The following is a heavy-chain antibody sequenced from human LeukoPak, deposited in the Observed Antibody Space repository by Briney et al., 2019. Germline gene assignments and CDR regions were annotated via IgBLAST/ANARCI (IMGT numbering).Heavy chain of an antibody. J-gene: IGHJ4*02. CDR1: GGSISSYY. D-gene: IGHD2-2*01. V-gene: IGHV4-4*07. Sequence: SETLSLTCTVSGGSISSYYWSWIRQPAGKGLEWIGRIYTSGSTNYNPSLKGRVTMSEDTSKNQFSLKLSSVTAADTAVYYCAREGDCSSTSCYFDYWGQGTLVTVSS. CDR2: IYTSGST. CDR3: AREGDCSSTSCYFDY.